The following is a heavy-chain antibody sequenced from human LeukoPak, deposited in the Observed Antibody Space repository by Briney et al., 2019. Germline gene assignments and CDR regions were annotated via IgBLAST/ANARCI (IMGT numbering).Heavy chain of an antibody. CDR1: GYTFTSHA. CDR3: ARAPSRDSSSWYSVYYFDY. V-gene: IGHV7-4-1*02. J-gene: IGHJ4*02. D-gene: IGHD6-13*01. CDR2: INTNTGNP. Sequence: ASVEVSCKASGYTFTSHAMNWVRQAPGHGLEWMGWINTNTGNPTYAQGFTGRFVFSLDTSVSTAYLQISSLKAEDTAVYYCARAPSRDSSSWYSVYYFDYWGQGTLVTVSS.